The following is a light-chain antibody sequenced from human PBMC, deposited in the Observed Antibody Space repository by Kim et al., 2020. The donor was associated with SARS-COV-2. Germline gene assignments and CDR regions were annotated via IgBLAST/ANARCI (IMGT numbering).Light chain of an antibody. J-gene: IGKJ1*01. CDR1: HSVSSN. CDR3: QQYDNWPRT. Sequence: VSPVERATLSCRPSHSVSSNLAWYQQKPGRAPRLIMYGASSRATGIPARFSGSGSGTEFSLTISSLQSEDFAVYYCQQYDNWPRTFGQGTKVDIK. V-gene: IGKV3-15*01. CDR2: GAS.